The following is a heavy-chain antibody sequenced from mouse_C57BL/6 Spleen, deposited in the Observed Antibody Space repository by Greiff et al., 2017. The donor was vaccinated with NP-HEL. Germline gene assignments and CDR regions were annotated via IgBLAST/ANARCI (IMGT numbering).Heavy chain of an antibody. D-gene: IGHD2-4*01. V-gene: IGHV1-80*01. J-gene: IGHJ2*01. Sequence: VQLQQSGAELVKPGASVKISCKASGYAFSSYWMNWVKQRPGQGLEWIGQIYPGDGDTNYNGKFKGKATLTADKSSSTAYMQLSSLTSEDSAVYFCARSQDYLYYFDDWGQGTTLTVSS. CDR2: IYPGDGDT. CDR1: GYAFSSYW. CDR3: ARSQDYLYYFDD.